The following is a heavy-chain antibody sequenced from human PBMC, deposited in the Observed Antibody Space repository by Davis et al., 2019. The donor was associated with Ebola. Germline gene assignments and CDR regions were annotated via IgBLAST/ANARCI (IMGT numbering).Heavy chain of an antibody. V-gene: IGHV2-70*11. D-gene: IGHD3-3*01. CDR1: GFSLSTSGVG. CDR3: ARTRITIFGVVSEFDP. Sequence: SGPTLVKPTQTLTLTCTFSGFSLSTSGVGVGWIRQPPGKALEWLARIDWDDDKYYSTSLKTRLTISKDTSKNQVVLTMTNMDPVDTATYYCARTRITIFGVVSEFDPWGQGTLVTVSS. CDR2: IDWDDDK. J-gene: IGHJ5*02.